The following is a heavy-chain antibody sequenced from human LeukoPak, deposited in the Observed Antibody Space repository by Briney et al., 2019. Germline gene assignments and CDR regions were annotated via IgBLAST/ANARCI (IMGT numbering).Heavy chain of an antibody. CDR1: GGSISSRNW. CDR3: ARGRNNYGGNSEIEY. CDR2: IYHSGST. D-gene: IGHD4-23*01. V-gene: IGHV4-4*02. Sequence: SETLSLTCAVSGGSISSRNWWSWVRQPPGKGLEWIGEIYHSGSTNYNPSLKTRVAISVDKSKNQFSLKLSSVTAADTAVYYCARGRNNYGGNSEIEYWGQGTLVTVSS. J-gene: IGHJ4*02.